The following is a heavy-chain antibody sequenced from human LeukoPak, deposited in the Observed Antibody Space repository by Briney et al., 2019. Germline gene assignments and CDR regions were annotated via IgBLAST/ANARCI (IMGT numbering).Heavy chain of an antibody. CDR3: ASPGPRDY. V-gene: IGHV4-39*01. CDR2: IYYSGST. CDR1: GGSISSSSYS. J-gene: IGHJ4*02. Sequence: TSETLSLTCTVSGGSISSSSYSWGWIRQPPGKGLEWIGSIYYSGSTYYNPSLKSRRTISVDTSKNQLSLQLSSVTAADTAVYYCASPGPRDYWGQGTLVTVSS.